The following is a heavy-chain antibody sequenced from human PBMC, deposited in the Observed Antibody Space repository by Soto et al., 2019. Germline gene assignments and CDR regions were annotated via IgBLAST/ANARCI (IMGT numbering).Heavy chain of an antibody. J-gene: IGHJ3*02. D-gene: IGHD3-22*01. Sequence: HPGGSLRLSCAASGFTFSSYAMSWVRQAPGKGLEWVSAISGSGGSTYYADSVKGRFTISRDSSKNTLYLQMNSLRAEDTAVYYCATGTLGDYYDSSGYLGGAFDIWGQGTMVTVSS. V-gene: IGHV3-23*01. CDR2: ISGSGGST. CDR1: GFTFSSYA. CDR3: ATGTLGDYYDSSGYLGGAFDI.